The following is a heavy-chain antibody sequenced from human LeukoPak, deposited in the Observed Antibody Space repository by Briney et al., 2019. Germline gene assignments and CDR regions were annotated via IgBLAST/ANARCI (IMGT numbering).Heavy chain of an antibody. Sequence: ASVNVTCKASGYTLIAYYIHWVRQAPGQGLEWMGWINPNSGGTDFAQRFQGRVTMTRDTSISTVYMELSRLRSDDTAVYYCARDNSCSSSSCGNSYMDVWGKGTTVTVSS. J-gene: IGHJ6*03. D-gene: IGHD2-2*01. CDR1: GYTLIAYY. CDR2: INPNSGGT. V-gene: IGHV1-2*02. CDR3: ARDNSCSSSSCGNSYMDV.